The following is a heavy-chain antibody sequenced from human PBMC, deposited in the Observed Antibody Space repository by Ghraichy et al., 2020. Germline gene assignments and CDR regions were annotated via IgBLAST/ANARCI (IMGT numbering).Heavy chain of an antibody. J-gene: IGHJ4*02. CDR1: GFTFSTHA. V-gene: IGHV3-23*01. CDR2: ITVSAGST. Sequence: GGSLRLSCVASGFTFSTHAMSWVRQAPGKGLEWVSSITVSAGSTNYADSVKGRFTISRDDSKNTLYLQMNSLRAEDTAVYFCAKASGSWFDYWGQGTLVTVSS. CDR3: AKASGSWFDY. D-gene: IGHD6-13*01.